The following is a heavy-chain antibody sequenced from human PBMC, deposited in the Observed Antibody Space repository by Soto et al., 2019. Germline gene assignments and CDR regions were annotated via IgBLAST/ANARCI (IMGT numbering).Heavy chain of an antibody. CDR2: IRSKANSYAT. D-gene: IGHD1-26*01. CDR3: TRHRGIVGAGQGY. V-gene: IGHV3-73*01. J-gene: IGHJ4*02. Sequence: PGGFLRLSCAASGFTFSGSAMHWVRQASGKGLEWVGRIRSKANSYATAYAASVKGRFTISRDDSKNTAYLQMNSLKTEDTAVYYCTRHRGIVGAGQGYWGQGTLVTVSS. CDR1: GFTFSGSA.